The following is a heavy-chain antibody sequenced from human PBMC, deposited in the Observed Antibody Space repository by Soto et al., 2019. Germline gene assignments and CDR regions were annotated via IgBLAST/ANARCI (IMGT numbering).Heavy chain of an antibody. D-gene: IGHD3-22*01. V-gene: IGHV4-59*01. CDR3: ARGYYDSNGQSNTFDI. J-gene: IGHJ3*02. CDR2: VHYSGST. Sequence: KPSETLSLTCTVSGASISSSYWSWIRQSPGKGLEWIGYVHYSGSTKYYPSLKSRVTISVDTSKNQISLKLSSVTDADTAMYYCARGYYDSNGQSNTFDIWGQGTMVTVSS. CDR1: GASISSSY.